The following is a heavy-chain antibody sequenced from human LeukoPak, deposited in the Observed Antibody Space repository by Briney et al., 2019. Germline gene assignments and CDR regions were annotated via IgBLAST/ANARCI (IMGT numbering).Heavy chain of an antibody. J-gene: IGHJ6*02. V-gene: IGHV3-23*01. CDR3: TLCGGDCHYTYYYYGMDV. CDR1: GFTFSSYA. D-gene: IGHD2-21*02. CDR2: ISGSGGST. Sequence: GGSLTLSCAASGFTFSSYAMSWVRQAPGKGLEWVSAISGSGGSTYYADSVKGRFTISRDNSKNTLYLQMNSLRAEDTAVYYCTLCGGDCHYTYYYYGMDVWGQGTTVTVSS.